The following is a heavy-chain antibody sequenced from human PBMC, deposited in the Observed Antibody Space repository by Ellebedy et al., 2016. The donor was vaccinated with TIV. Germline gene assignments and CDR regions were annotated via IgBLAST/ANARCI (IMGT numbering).Heavy chain of an antibody. CDR3: ARDPVGVGPAFDV. CDR2: ITERGGNT. D-gene: IGHD1-26*01. V-gene: IGHV3-23*01. J-gene: IGHJ3*01. CDR1: GFNFNTYT. Sequence: PGGSLRLSCAASGFNFNTYTMSWVRQAPGKGLEWVSSITERGGNTYYADSVKGRFTISRDNYKDTLFLHMNSLRAEDTAIYVCARDPVGVGPAFDVWGQGTMVTVSS.